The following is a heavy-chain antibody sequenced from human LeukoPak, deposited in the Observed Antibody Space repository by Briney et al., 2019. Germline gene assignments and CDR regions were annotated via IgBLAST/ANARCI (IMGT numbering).Heavy chain of an antibody. CDR1: GGSFSGFY. D-gene: IGHD6-13*01. J-gene: IGHJ5*02. CDR2: INDSGST. CDR3: ARHKTYSSSWRNWFDP. Sequence: SETLSLTCAVYGGSFSGFYWSWIRQTPGKGLEWIGEINDSGSTNYNPSLKRRVTISRDTSKNQFSLILTSVTAADTAVYHCARHKTYSSSWRNWFDPWGQGILVTVSS. V-gene: IGHV4-34*01.